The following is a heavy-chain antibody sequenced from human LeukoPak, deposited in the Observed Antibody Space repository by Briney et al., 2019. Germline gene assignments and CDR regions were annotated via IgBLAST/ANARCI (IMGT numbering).Heavy chain of an antibody. CDR1: GGSFSGYY. V-gene: IGHV4-34*01. D-gene: IGHD6-19*01. Sequence: SETLSLTCAVYGGSFSGYYWSWIRQPPGKGLEWIGEINHSGSTNYNPSLKSRVTISVDTSKNQFSLKLSSVTAAETAVYYCARDTRQWLVPRYFDYRGQGTLVTVSS. CDR2: INHSGST. CDR3: ARDTRQWLVPRYFDY. J-gene: IGHJ4*02.